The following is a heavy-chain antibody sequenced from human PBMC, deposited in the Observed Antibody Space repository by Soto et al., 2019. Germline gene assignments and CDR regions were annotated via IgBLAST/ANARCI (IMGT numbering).Heavy chain of an antibody. CDR3: ARGFYGDYDYWYFDR. V-gene: IGHV3-21*01. Sequence: EVQLVESGGGLVKPGGSLRLSCAASGFTFSSYSMNWVRQAPGKGLEWVSSISSSSSYIYYADSVKGRFTISRDNAKNSLYLQMNSLRAEDTAVYYCARGFYGDYDYWYFDRGGRGTLVTVSS. D-gene: IGHD4-17*01. J-gene: IGHJ2*01. CDR1: GFTFSSYS. CDR2: ISSSSSYI.